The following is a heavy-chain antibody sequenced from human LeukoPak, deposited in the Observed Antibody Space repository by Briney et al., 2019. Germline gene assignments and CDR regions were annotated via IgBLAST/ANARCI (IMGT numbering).Heavy chain of an antibody. CDR1: TSR. Sequence: ASVKVSCKATSRISWVRQAPGQGLEWMGWIGTYGGDTYYAQKFQGRITVTTDSSTSTVYMELRNLRSDDTAVYYCARDLWNFYDDSGYNRDFDSWGQGTLVTVSS. CDR2: IGTYGGDT. V-gene: IGHV1-18*01. J-gene: IGHJ5*01. D-gene: IGHD3-22*01. CDR3: ARDLWNFYDDSGYNRDFDS.